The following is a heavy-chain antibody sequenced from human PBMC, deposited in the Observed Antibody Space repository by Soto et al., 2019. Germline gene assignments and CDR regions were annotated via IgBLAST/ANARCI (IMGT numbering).Heavy chain of an antibody. J-gene: IGHJ4*02. D-gene: IGHD1-26*01. CDR2: INPDSGGT. CDR1: GYTFTGYY. V-gene: IGHV1-2*02. CDR3: VRRQYSGSTSYLDY. Sequence: CKASGYTFTGYYMHWVRQAPGQGLEWMGWINPDSGGTNYAQNFQGRVTMTRDTSTSTAYMELSSLRSDDTALYYCVRRQYSGSTSYLDYWGQGTLVTVSS.